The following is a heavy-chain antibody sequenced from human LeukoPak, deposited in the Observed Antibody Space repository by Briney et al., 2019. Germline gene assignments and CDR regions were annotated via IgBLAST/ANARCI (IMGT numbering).Heavy chain of an antibody. Sequence: GGSLRLSCTASGFTFDDYGMSWVRQAPGKGLEWVSGNNWNGAKTGYTDSVKGRFTISRDNAKKSLYLQMNNLKADDTAMYYCARGHGTFFDYLGQGTLLTVSS. D-gene: IGHD5-24*01. V-gene: IGHV3-20*04. CDR1: GFTFDDYG. CDR3: ARGHGTFFDY. J-gene: IGHJ4*02. CDR2: NNWNGAKT.